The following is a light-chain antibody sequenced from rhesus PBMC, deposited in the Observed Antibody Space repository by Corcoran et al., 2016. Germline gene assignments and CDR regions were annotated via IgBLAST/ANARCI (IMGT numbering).Light chain of an antibody. CDR2: KAS. V-gene: IGKV1-21*01. CDR3: QQYNSAPPT. CDR1: QDISSW. Sequence: DIQMTQSPSSLSASVGDRVTITCRASQDISSWLAWYQQKPGKAPKLLNYKASRLETGVPSRFSGRGSGTDFPLTISSLQPEDFATYYCQQYNSAPPTFGQGTKVEIK. J-gene: IGKJ1*01.